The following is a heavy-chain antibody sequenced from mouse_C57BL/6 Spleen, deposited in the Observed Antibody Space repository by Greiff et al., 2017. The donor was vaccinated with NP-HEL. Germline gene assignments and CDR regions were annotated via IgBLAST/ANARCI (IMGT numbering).Heavy chain of an antibody. D-gene: IGHD1-1*01. CDR2: IDPSDSYT. CDR1: GYTFTSYW. CDR3: ARRDYYGSSLYYFDY. Sequence: QVQLQQPGAELVKPGASVKLSCKASGYTFTSYWMQWVKQRPGQGLEWIGEIDPSDSYTNYNQKFKGKATLTVDTFSSTAYMQLSSLTSEDSAVYYCARRDYYGSSLYYFDYWGQGTTLTVSS. J-gene: IGHJ2*01. V-gene: IGHV1-50*01.